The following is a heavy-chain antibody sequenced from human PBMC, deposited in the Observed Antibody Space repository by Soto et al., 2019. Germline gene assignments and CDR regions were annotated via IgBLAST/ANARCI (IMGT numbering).Heavy chain of an antibody. CDR2: IKQDGSEK. D-gene: IGHD2-2*01. Sequence: GGSLRLSCAASGFTFSSYWMSWVRQAPGKGLEWVANIKQDGSEKYYVDSVKGRFTISRDNAKNSLYLQMNSLRAEDTAVYYCARVVQYQLLSLLVSGHYYYYYMDVWGKGTTVTVSS. V-gene: IGHV3-7*01. CDR3: ARVVQYQLLSLLVSGHYYYYYMDV. CDR1: GFTFSSYW. J-gene: IGHJ6*03.